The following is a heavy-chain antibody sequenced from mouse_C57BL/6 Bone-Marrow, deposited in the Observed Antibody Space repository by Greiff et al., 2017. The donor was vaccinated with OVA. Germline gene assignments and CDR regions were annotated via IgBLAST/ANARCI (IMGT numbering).Heavy chain of an antibody. CDR2: INPSSGYT. CDR1: GYTFTSYT. D-gene: IGHD1-1*01. V-gene: IGHV1-4*02. CDR3: ARFYYGSSRYFDV. J-gene: IGHJ1*01. Sequence: VQLQQSAAELARPGASVKMSCKASGYTFTSYTMHWVKQRPGQGLEWIGYINPSSGYTEYNQKFKDKTTLTADKSSSTAYMQLSSLTSEDSAVYYCARFYYGSSRYFDVWGAGTTVTVSS.